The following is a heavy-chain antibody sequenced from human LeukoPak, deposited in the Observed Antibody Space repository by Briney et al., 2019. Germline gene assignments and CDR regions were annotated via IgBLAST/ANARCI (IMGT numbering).Heavy chain of an antibody. CDR3: ARLTGVQYYYMDV. D-gene: IGHD1-14*01. CDR1: GYGFTSYW. Sequence: GAALQISCKGAGYGFTSYWIGWGRPMPGKGLEWRGSIYPGDSDTRYSPSFQGQVTISADKSISTAYLQWSSLKASDTAMYYCARLTGVQYYYMDVWGKGTTVTVSS. V-gene: IGHV5-51*01. J-gene: IGHJ6*03. CDR2: IYPGDSDT.